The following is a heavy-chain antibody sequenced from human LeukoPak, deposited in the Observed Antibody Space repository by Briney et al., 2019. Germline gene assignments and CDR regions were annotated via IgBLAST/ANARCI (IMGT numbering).Heavy chain of an antibody. V-gene: IGHV4-31*03. Sequence: SETLSLTCTVSGGSISSGGYYWSWIRQHPGKGLEWIGYIYYSGSTYYNPSLKSRVTISVDTSKNQFSLKLSSVTAADTAVYFWAGSGDYDFGGGTPKNYGMDVWGQGTTVTVSS. CDR2: IYYSGST. J-gene: IGHJ6*02. CDR3: AGSGDYDFGGGTPKNYGMDV. D-gene: IGHD3-3*01. CDR1: GGSISSGGYY.